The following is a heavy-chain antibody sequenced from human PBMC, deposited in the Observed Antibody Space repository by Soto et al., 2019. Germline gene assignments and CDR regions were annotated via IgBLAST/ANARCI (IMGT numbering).Heavy chain of an antibody. CDR1: GFTFSDYY. CDR3: ARDLDIVVVPAAGFDY. J-gene: IGHJ4*02. V-gene: IGHV3-11*01. CDR2: ISSSGSTI. D-gene: IGHD2-2*03. Sequence: PGGSLRLSCAASGFTFSDYYMSWIRQAPGKGLEWVSYISSSGSTIYYADSVKGRFTISRDNAKNSLYLQMNSLRAEDTAVYYCARDLDIVVVPAAGFDYWGQGTLVTVSS.